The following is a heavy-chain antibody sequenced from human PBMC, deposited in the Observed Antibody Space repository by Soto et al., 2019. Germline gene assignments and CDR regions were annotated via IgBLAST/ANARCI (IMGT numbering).Heavy chain of an antibody. CDR2: IRSKAYGGTT. CDR3: TRSPIVGAILF. CDR1: GFTFGDYA. V-gene: IGHV3-49*03. D-gene: IGHD1-26*01. J-gene: IGHJ3*01. Sequence: GESLKISCTASGFTFGDYAMSWFRQAPGKGLEWVGFIRSKAYGGTTEYAASVKGRFTISRDDSKSIAYLQMNSLKTADTAVYYCTRSPIVGAILFWGQGTMVTVSS.